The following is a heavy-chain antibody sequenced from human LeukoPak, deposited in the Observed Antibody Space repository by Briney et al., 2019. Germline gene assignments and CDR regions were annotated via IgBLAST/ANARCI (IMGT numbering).Heavy chain of an antibody. D-gene: IGHD3-22*01. CDR1: GYTFTNYY. CDR3: ARGYYDSSDFEYFQH. V-gene: IGHV1-46*01. CDR2: INPSGGST. Sequence: ASVKVSCKAFGYTFTNYYMHWVRQAPGQGLEWMGIINPSGGSTSYAQKFQGRVTMTRDTSISTVYMELSRLRSDGTAVFYCARGYYDSSDFEYFQHWGQGTLVTVSS. J-gene: IGHJ1*01.